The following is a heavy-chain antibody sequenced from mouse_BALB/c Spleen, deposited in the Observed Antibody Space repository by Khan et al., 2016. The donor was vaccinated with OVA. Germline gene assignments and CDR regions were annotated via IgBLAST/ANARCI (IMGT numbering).Heavy chain of an antibody. CDR2: INTYTGEP. V-gene: IGHV9-3-1*01. CDR3: ARPPYFSYVMDY. Sequence: QIQLVQSGPELKKPGETVKISCKASGYTFPNYGMNWVKQAPGKGLKWMGWINTYTGEPTYADDFKGRFAFSLETSANTAYLQINNLKNEDTATYFCARPPYFSYVMDYWGQGTSVTVSS. J-gene: IGHJ4*01. CDR1: GYTFPNYG. D-gene: IGHD2-10*01.